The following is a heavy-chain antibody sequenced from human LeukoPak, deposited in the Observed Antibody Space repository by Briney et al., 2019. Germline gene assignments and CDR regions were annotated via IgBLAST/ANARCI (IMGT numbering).Heavy chain of an antibody. CDR2: MYYTGDT. V-gene: IGHV4-39*07. Sequence: SETLSLTCTVSGGSISTYFWGWIRQPPGGSLEWIGSMYYTGDTYYNPSLNSRVAMSIDTSNNQFSLKLSSLTAADTAVYYCARDRGHYSSTWYTWFDPWGQGILVTVSS. CDR3: ARDRGHYSSTWYTWFDP. D-gene: IGHD6-13*01. CDR1: GGSISTYF. J-gene: IGHJ5*02.